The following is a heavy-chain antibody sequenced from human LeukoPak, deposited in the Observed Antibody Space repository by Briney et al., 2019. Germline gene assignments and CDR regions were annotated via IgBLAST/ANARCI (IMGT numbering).Heavy chain of an antibody. CDR3: ARVAEDIFDT. J-gene: IGHJ3*02. CDR1: DYTFSSYG. Sequence: ASVKVSCKASDYTFSSYGATWVRQAPGQRLEWMGWTTANNGQSYYAQKFHDRVTMTIDTSTSTAYMELRSLRSDDTAVLCARVAEDIFDTWGQGT. CDR2: TTANNGQS. D-gene: IGHD2-15*01. V-gene: IGHV1-18*01.